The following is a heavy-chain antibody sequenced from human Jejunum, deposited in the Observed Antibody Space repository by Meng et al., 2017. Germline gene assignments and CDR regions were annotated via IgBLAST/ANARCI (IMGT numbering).Heavy chain of an antibody. J-gene: IGHJ4*02. D-gene: IGHD3-16*01. CDR2: FAANNST. CDR1: GFTFSDYF. V-gene: IGHV3-11*05. Sequence: QVQLVESGGGLVKPGGSLRLSCAASGFTFSDYFMSWIRQAPGKGLEWVSTFAANNSTYYAESVKGRFTISRDNSKNTLSLQMNSLRAEDTAVYYCAKLTSFWGQGTLVTVSS. CDR3: AKLTSF.